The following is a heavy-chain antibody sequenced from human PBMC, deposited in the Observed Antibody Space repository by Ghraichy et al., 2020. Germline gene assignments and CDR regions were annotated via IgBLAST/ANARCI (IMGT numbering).Heavy chain of an antibody. Sequence: SETLSLTCTVSGGSISSSSYYWGWIRQPPGKGLEWIGSIYYSGSTYYNLSLKSRVTISVDTSKNQFSLKLSSVTAADTAVYYCARAAAAYYDFWSGYYRIRGGTVYYYYYMDVWGKGTTVTVSS. D-gene: IGHD3-3*01. CDR1: GGSISSSSYY. CDR2: IYYSGST. CDR3: ARAAAAYYDFWSGYYRIRGGTVYYYYYMDV. V-gene: IGHV4-39*01. J-gene: IGHJ6*03.